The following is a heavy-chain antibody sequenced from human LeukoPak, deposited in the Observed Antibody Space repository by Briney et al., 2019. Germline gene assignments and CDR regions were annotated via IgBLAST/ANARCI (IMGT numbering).Heavy chain of an antibody. V-gene: IGHV3-7*01. CDR3: ARGLALWYSSGWYGFDY. CDR2: IKQDGSEK. J-gene: IGHJ4*02. CDR1: GFTFSSYW. Sequence: GGSLRLSCAASGFTFSSYWMSWVRQAPGKGLEWVANIKQDGSEKYYVDSVKGRFTISRDNAKNSLYLQMNSLRAEDTAVYYCARGLALWYSSGWYGFDYWGQGTLVTVSS. D-gene: IGHD6-19*01.